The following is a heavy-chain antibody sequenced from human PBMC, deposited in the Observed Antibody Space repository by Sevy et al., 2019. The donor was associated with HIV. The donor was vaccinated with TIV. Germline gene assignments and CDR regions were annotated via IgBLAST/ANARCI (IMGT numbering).Heavy chain of an antibody. J-gene: IGHJ4*02. Sequence: GGSLRLSCAASGFTFSNYAMYWVRQAPGKGLEWVAFISYDGRNKYYADSVEGRFTISRDSSKSTLYLQMNSLRAEDTAVYFCAKDRYGDTAFGDYWGQGSLVTVSS. V-gene: IGHV3-30*04. CDR3: AKDRYGDTAFGDY. CDR2: ISYDGRNK. CDR1: GFTFSNYA. D-gene: IGHD4-17*01.